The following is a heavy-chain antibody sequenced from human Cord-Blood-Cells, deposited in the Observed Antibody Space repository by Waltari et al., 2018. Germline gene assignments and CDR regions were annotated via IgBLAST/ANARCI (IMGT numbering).Heavy chain of an antibody. J-gene: IGHJ4*02. CDR1: GGSISSGDYY. D-gene: IGHD6-13*01. CDR3: ASVAIAAAADFDY. V-gene: IGHV4-30-4*01. Sequence: QVQLQESGPGLVKPSQTLSLTCTVYGGSISSGDYYWSWIRQPPGKGLGWIGYIYYSGSTYYNPSLKSRVTISVDTSKNQFSLKLSSVTAADTAVYYCASVAIAAAADFDYWGQGTLVTVSS. CDR2: IYYSGST.